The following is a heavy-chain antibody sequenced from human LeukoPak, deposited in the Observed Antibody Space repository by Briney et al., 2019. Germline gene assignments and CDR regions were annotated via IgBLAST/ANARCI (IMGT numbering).Heavy chain of an antibody. CDR1: GYTFSNYA. CDR2: ISGSGAAT. J-gene: IGHJ4*02. D-gene: IGHD6-19*01. Sequence: GGSLRLSCAASGYTFSNYAMNWVRQAPGKGLEWVSAISGSGAATFNADSVKGRFTISRDNSKNTLYLQMNSLRAEDTAVYYCAKDLSSGWYPYYFDFWGRGTLVTVSS. V-gene: IGHV3-23*01. CDR3: AKDLSSGWYPYYFDF.